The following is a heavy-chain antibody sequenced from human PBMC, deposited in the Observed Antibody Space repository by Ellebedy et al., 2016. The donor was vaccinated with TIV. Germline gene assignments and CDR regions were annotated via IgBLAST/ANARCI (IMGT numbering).Heavy chain of an antibody. Sequence: GESLKISXAASGFTFSSYSMNWVRQAPGKGLEWVSSISSSSSYIYYADSVKGRFTISRDNAKNSLYLQMNSLRAEDTAVYYCARTEQGGDVDYWGQGTLVTDSS. V-gene: IGHV3-21*01. CDR1: GFTFSSYS. CDR2: ISSSSSYI. D-gene: IGHD1-14*01. J-gene: IGHJ4*02. CDR3: ARTEQGGDVDY.